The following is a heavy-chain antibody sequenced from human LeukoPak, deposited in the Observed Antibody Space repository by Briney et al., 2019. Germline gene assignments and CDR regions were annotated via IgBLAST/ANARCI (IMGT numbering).Heavy chain of an antibody. CDR1: GFTFSSYS. J-gene: IGHJ4*02. D-gene: IGHD2-8*01. Sequence: GGSLRLSCAASGFTFSSYSMNWVRQAPGKGLEWVSSISSSSSYIYYADSVKGRFTISRDNAKNSLYLQMNSLRAEDTAVYYCARTVLMVYAVDYWGQGTLVTVSS. CDR3: ARTVLMVYAVDY. V-gene: IGHV3-21*01. CDR2: ISSSSSYI.